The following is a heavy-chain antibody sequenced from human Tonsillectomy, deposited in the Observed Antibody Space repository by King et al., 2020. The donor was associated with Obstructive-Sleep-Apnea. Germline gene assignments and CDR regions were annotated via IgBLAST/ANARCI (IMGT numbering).Heavy chain of an antibody. CDR3: AKEGGGSGVYWVDS. CDR1: GFTFDSYA. CDR2: INSRGTT. J-gene: IGHJ5*01. Sequence: VQLVQSGGGLVQPGGSLRLSCAASGFTFDSYAMSWVRQAPGKGLEWVSAINSRGTTFYADSVKGRFTISRDNSKYTVELQVNSLRAEDTAFYYCAKEGGGSGVYWVDSWGQGTLVTVSS. V-gene: IGHV3-23*04. D-gene: IGHD3-10*01.